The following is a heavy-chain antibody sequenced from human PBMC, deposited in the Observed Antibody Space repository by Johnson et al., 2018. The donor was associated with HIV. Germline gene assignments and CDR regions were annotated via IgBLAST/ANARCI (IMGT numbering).Heavy chain of an antibody. CDR1: GFTFSDYY. D-gene: IGHD2-8*02. V-gene: IGHV3-11*04. CDR3: ARDICTGGVCYDAFDI. CDR2: ISSSGSTI. Sequence: QMLLVESGGGLVQPGGSLRLSCAASGFTFSDYYMSWIRQAPGKGLEWVSYISSSGSTIYYADSVKGRFTISRDNAKNSLYLQMNSLRAEDTAVYYCARDICTGGVCYDAFDIWGQGTMVTVSS. J-gene: IGHJ3*02.